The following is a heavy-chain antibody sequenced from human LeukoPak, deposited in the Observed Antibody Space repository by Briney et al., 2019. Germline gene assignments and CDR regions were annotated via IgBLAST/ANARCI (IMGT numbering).Heavy chain of an antibody. J-gene: IGHJ4*02. CDR1: GGSISSYY. CDR2: IYYSGST. Sequence: TSETLSFTCTVSGGSISSYYWSWLRQPPGQGLEWIGYIYYSGSTNYNPSLKSRVTISVDTSKNQFSLKLSSVTAADTAVYYCARKANYMAEFDYWGQGTLVTVSS. V-gene: IGHV4-59*01. CDR3: ARKANYMAEFDY. D-gene: IGHD1-7*01.